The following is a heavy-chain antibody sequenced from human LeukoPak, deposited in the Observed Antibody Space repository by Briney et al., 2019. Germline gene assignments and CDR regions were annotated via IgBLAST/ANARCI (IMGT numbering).Heavy chain of an antibody. CDR1: GYTFTIYY. CDR3: ARNPPYCTSTSCYNDY. Sequence: ASVRVSCKASGYTFTIYYMHWVRQAPGQGLEWMGWINPNSGGTTYAQRFQGRVTMTRDTSISTAYMELSGLTSDDTAVYYCARNPPYCTSTSCYNDYWGQGTLVTVSS. D-gene: IGHD2-2*02. J-gene: IGHJ4*02. CDR2: INPNSGGT. V-gene: IGHV1-2*02.